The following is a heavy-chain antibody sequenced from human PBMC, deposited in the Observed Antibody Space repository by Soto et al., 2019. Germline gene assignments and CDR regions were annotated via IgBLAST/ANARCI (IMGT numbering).Heavy chain of an antibody. V-gene: IGHV4-34*01. Sequence: PSETLSLTCAVYGGSFSGYYWSWIRQPPGKGLEWIGEINHSGSTNYNPSLKSRVTISVDTSKNQFSPKLSSVTAADTAVYYCARGRGSTVRGVGYYGMDVWGQGTTVTVSS. D-gene: IGHD3-10*01. J-gene: IGHJ6*02. CDR3: ARGRGSTVRGVGYYGMDV. CDR2: INHSGST. CDR1: GGSFSGYY.